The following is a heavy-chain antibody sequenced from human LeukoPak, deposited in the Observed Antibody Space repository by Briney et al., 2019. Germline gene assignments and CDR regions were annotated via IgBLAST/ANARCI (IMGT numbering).Heavy chain of an antibody. CDR1: GFTFSTNA. J-gene: IGHJ4*02. CDR3: ARALNRHIGAFEY. D-gene: IGHD4/OR15-4a*01. V-gene: IGHV3-23*01. Sequence: GGSLRLSCAASGFTFSTNAMSCVRQAPGKGLEWVSSISGRGTTTYYADSVKGRFSISRDSSKNTLYLHMNSLRVEDTATYFCARALNRHIGAFEYWGQGALVTVSS. CDR2: ISGRGTTT.